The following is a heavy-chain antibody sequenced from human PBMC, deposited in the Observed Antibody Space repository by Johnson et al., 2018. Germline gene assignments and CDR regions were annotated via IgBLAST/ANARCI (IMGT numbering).Heavy chain of an antibody. CDR3: AKDRLLLGTHDAFDS. V-gene: IGHV3-11*04. Sequence: QVQLLESGGDLVKPGGSLRLSCVASGFTFSDYYMSWIRQAPGKGLEWLSYISSGGTSIYYADSVKGRFTISRDNAKNSLSLQMHSLGAEDPATYYGAKDRLLLGTHDAFDSLGQGTLVTVSS. D-gene: IGHD4-23*01. CDR1: GFTFSDYY. CDR2: ISSGGTSI. J-gene: IGHJ3*02.